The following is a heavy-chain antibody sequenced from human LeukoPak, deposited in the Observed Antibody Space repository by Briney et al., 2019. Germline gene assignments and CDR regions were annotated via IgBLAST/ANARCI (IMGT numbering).Heavy chain of an antibody. D-gene: IGHD3-3*01. V-gene: IGHV1-69*05. CDR1: GGTFSSYA. J-gene: IGHJ4*02. Sequence: SVKVSCKASGGTFSSYAISWVRQPPRQGLEWMGGIIPIFGTANYAQKFQGRVTITTDESTSTAYMELSSLRSEDTAVYYCASPGSDFWSGYYDYWGQGTLVSVSS. CDR2: IIPIFGTA. CDR3: ASPGSDFWSGYYDY.